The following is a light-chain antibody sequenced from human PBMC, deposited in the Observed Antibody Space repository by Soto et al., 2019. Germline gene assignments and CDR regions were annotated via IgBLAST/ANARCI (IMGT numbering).Light chain of an antibody. J-gene: IGLJ1*01. Sequence: QSALTQPASVSGSPGQSIAISCTGTSSDVGGYNYVSWYQQHPGKAPKLMIHEVSNRPSGISDRFSGSKSGNTASLTISGLQADDEADYYCSSHTRYSTRLFGTGTKVTVL. V-gene: IGLV2-14*01. CDR3: SSHTRYSTRL. CDR2: EVS. CDR1: SSDVGGYNY.